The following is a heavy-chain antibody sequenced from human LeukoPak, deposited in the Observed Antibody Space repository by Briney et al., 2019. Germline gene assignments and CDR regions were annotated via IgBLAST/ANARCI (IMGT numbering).Heavy chain of an antibody. D-gene: IGHD1-7*01. CDR2: INHSGST. V-gene: IGHV4-34*01. CDR3: AKLLNWFDP. CDR1: GGSFSGYY. J-gene: IGHJ5*02. Sequence: SETLSLTCAVYGGSFSGYYWSWIRQPPGKGLEWIGEINHSGSTNYNPSLKSRVTISVDTSKNQFSLKLSSVTAADTAVYYCAKLLNWFDPWGQGTLVTVSS.